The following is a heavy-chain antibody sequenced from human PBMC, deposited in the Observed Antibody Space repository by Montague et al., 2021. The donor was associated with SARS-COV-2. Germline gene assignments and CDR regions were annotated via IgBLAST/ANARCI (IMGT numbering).Heavy chain of an antibody. J-gene: IGHJ2*01. CDR3: AKQPGAGAVVYWYFDL. V-gene: IGHV3-23*01. D-gene: IGHD6-19*01. CDR2: IFGSGAGT. Sequence: SLRLSCAASGFAFNNFAMTWVRQPPGKGLEWVSSIFGSGAGTYYADSVKGRFTISRDNSRNTLYLQMNRLRAEDTAKYYCAKQPGAGAVVYWYFDLWGRGTVVSVSS. CDR1: GFAFNNFA.